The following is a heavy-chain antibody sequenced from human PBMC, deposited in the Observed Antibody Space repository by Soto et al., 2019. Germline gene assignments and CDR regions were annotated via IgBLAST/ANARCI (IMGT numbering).Heavy chain of an antibody. D-gene: IGHD6-6*01. CDR3: AREPLVEYSSSSVYYGMDV. CDR1: GFTFSSYA. CDR2: ISYDGSNK. V-gene: IGHV3-30-3*01. J-gene: IGHJ6*02. Sequence: QVQLVESGGGVVQPGRSLRLSCAASGFTFSSYAMHWVRQAPGKGMEWVAVISYDGSNKYYADSVKGRFTISRDNSKNTLYLQMNSLRAEDTAVYYGAREPLVEYSSSSVYYGMDVWGQGTTVTVAS.